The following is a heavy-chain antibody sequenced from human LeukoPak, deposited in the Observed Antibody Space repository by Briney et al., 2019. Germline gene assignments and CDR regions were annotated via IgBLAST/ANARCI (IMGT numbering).Heavy chain of an antibody. D-gene: IGHD2-15*01. CDR2: INPNDGDT. Sequence: ASVKVSCKASGYTFTDYYMHWVRQAPGQGFEWMGWINPNDGDTNYAQKFQGRVTMTRDTSISTAHMEVSRLRSDDTAVYYCARQDLGYCSGGSCYALDYWGQGTLVTVSS. J-gene: IGHJ4*02. CDR1: GYTFTDYY. CDR3: ARQDLGYCSGGSCYALDY. V-gene: IGHV1-2*02.